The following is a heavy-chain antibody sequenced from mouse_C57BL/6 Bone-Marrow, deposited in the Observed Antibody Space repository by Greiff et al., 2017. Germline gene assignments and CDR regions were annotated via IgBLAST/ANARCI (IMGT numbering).Heavy chain of an antibody. Sequence: EVKLQESGGDLVKPGGSLKLSCAASGFTFSSYGMSWVRQTPDKRLEWVATISSGGSYTYYPDSVKGRFTISRDNAKNTLYLQMSSLKSEDTAMYYCARHERQLGYWGQGTTLTVSS. CDR2: ISSGGSYT. D-gene: IGHD3-2*01. J-gene: IGHJ2*01. CDR1: GFTFSSYG. CDR3: ARHERQLGY. V-gene: IGHV5-6*01.